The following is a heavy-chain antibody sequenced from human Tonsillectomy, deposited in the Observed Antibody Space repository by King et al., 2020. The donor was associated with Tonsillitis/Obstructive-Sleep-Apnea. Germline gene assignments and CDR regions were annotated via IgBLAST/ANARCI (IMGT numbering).Heavy chain of an antibody. V-gene: IGHV3-15*01. CDR2: IKSKTDGGTT. CDR3: TTVSYYYDSSGYYYGWFDP. D-gene: IGHD3-22*01. Sequence: VQLVESGGGLVKPGGSLRLSCAASGFTFSNAWMSWVRQAPGKGLEWVGRIKSKTDGGTTDYAALVKGRFTISRDDSKNTLYLQMNSLKTEDTAVYYCTTVSYYYDSSGYYYGWFDPWGQGTLVTVSS. J-gene: IGHJ5*02. CDR1: GFTFSNAW.